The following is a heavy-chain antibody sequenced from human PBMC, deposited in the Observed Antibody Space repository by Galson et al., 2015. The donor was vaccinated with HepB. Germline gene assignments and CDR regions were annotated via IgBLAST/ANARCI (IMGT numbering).Heavy chain of an antibody. CDR2: ISAYNGNT. CDR1: GYTFTSYG. Sequence: SVKVSCKASGYTFTSYGISWVRQAPGQGLEWMGWISAYNGNTNYAQKLQGRVTMTTDTSTSTAYMELRSLRSDDTAVYYCARNSYYYDSSGYPPNNHFDYWDQGTLVTVSS. V-gene: IGHV1-18*04. D-gene: IGHD3-22*01. J-gene: IGHJ4*02. CDR3: ARNSYYYDSSGYPPNNHFDY.